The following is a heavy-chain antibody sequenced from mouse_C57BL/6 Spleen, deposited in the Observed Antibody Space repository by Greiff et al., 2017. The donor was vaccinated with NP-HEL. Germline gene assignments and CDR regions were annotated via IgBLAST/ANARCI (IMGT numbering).Heavy chain of an antibody. J-gene: IGHJ4*01. Sequence: VQLQQSGPGLVQPSQSLSITCTVSGFSLTSYGVHWVRQSPGKGLEWLGVIWSGGSTAYNAAFISRLSISKDNSKSQVYCKMNSLQADDTAIDYCARNYGSSNMDYWGQGTSVTVSS. CDR1: GFSLTSYG. V-gene: IGHV2-2*01. CDR2: IWSGGST. CDR3: ARNYGSSNMDY. D-gene: IGHD1-1*01.